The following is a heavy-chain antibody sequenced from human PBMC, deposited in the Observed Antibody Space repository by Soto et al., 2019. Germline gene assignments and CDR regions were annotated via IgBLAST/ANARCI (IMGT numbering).Heavy chain of an antibody. CDR1: GGTFSSYA. J-gene: IGHJ6*02. D-gene: IGHD2-2*01. Sequence: SVKVSCKASGGTFSSYAISWVRQAPGQGLEWMGGIIPIFGTANYAQKFQGRVTITADESTSTAYMELSSLRSEDTAVYYCAGSDAVGYCISTSCYPPHMDVWGQGTTVTVSS. CDR3: AGSDAVGYCISTSCYPPHMDV. V-gene: IGHV1-69*13. CDR2: IIPIFGTA.